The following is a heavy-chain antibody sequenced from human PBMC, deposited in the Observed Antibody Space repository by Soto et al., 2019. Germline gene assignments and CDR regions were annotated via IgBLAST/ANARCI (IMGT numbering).Heavy chain of an antibody. Sequence: SETLTLTCTVSGGSITSGGYSWSWIRQSPGQGLEWIGYIYQSGSAFYNPSLKTRATILVDRSKNQFSLNLTSVTAADAAVYYCARAFYGVDLWGQGTTVTVSS. J-gene: IGHJ6*02. CDR1: GGSITSGGYS. V-gene: IGHV4-30-2*06. CDR3: ARAFYGVDL. CDR2: IYQSGSA.